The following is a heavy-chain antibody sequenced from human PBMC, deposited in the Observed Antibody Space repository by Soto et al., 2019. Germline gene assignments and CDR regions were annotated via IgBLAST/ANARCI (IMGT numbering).Heavy chain of an antibody. V-gene: IGHV3-30*18. D-gene: IGHD3-3*01. J-gene: IGHJ6*03. CDR1: GFTFGGYG. CDR2: ISYDGSNK. CDR3: AKDGDDFSYYYYYMDV. Sequence: GGSLRLSCAASGFTFGGYGMHWVRQAPGKGLEWVAVISYDGSNKYYADSVKGRFTISRDNSKNTLYLQMNSLRAEDTAVYYCAKDGDDFSYYYYYMDVWGKGTTVTVSS.